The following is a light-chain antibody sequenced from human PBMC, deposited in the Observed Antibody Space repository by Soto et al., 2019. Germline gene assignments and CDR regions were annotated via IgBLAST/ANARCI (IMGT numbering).Light chain of an antibody. V-gene: IGLV1-47*02. Sequence: QSVLHQPPSASGTPGQRGFISCSGSSSNIGGTNYAYWYQQLPGAAPKLLMHSNNLRPSGVPERISGSKSGTSASLAISGLRSEDEAVYYCASWDDRLGAVIFGGGTKLTVL. CDR3: ASWDDRLGAVI. J-gene: IGLJ2*01. CDR2: SNN. CDR1: SSNIGGTNY.